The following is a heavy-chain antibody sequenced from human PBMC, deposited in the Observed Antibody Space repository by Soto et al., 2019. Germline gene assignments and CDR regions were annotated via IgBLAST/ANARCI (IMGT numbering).Heavy chain of an antibody. V-gene: IGHV3-11*06. CDR2: SSNSGTFS. CDR3: ARSGDKYNRLDY. CDR1: GFTFSDYY. Sequence: GGSLRLSCEGSGFTFSDYYISWIRQAPGKGLEWISYSSNSGTFSRYADSVKGRFSISRDNTKNLLYLQMNSLRAEDTAVYYCARSGDKYNRLDYWGQGTPVTVSS. J-gene: IGHJ4*02. D-gene: IGHD2-21*02.